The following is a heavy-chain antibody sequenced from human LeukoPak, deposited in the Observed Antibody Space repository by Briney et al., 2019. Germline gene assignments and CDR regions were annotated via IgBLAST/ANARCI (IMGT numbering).Heavy chain of an antibody. D-gene: IGHD5-24*01. CDR2: IYSGGGT. CDR1: GFTVSSNY. Sequence: PGGSLRLSCAASGFTVSSNYMNWVRQAPGKGLEWVSVIYSGGGTYYADSVKGRFTISRHNSKNTLYLQMNSLRAEDTAVYYCAREPPIGQYNWFGPWGQGTLVTVSS. J-gene: IGHJ5*02. V-gene: IGHV3-53*04. CDR3: AREPPIGQYNWFGP.